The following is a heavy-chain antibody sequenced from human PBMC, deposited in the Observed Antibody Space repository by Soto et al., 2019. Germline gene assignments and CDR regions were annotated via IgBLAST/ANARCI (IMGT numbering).Heavy chain of an antibody. CDR2: INHSGST. Sequence: PSETLSLTCAVYGGSFSGYYWSWIRQPPGKGLEWIGEINHSGSTNYNPSLKSRVTISVDTSKNQFSLKLSSVTAADTAVYYCARGAGIAAAGTTRDYYYYHYMDVWGKGTTVTVSS. D-gene: IGHD6-13*01. J-gene: IGHJ6*03. CDR1: GGSFSGYY. CDR3: ARGAGIAAAGTTRDYYYYHYMDV. V-gene: IGHV4-34*01.